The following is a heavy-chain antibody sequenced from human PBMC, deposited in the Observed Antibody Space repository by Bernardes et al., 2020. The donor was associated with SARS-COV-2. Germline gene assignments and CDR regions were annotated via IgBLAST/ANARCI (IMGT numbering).Heavy chain of an antibody. CDR2: IYYSGST. V-gene: IGHV4-39*02. D-gene: IGHD5-12*01. CDR3: ARDSGDIVTTTERFDH. J-gene: IGHJ4*02. CDR1: GGSISSSSHY. Sequence: SETLSLTCTVSGGSISSSSHYWGWIRQPPGTGLEWIGSIYYSGSTYYNPSLKSRVTISVDTSKNQFSLKLRSVTAADMAVYNCARDSGDIVTTTERFDHLGQGTLVTVSS.